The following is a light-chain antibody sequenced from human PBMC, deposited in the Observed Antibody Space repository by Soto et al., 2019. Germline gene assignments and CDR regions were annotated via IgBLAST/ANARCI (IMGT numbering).Light chain of an antibody. CDR3: QQYNNWPPDRT. CDR1: QSVGSN. CDR2: GAS. V-gene: IGKV3-15*01. J-gene: IGKJ1*01. Sequence: EIVMTQSPATLSVSPGERATLSCRASQSVGSNLAWYQQKPGQAPRLLIYGASTRATGIPARFSGSGSGPEFTLTISSLQSEDFAIYCCQQYNNWPPDRTFGQGTKVEIK.